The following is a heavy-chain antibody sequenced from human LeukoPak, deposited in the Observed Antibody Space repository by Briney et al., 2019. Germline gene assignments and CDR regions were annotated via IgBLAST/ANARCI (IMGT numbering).Heavy chain of an antibody. CDR2: IYHSGTT. J-gene: IGHJ3*02. CDR1: GGSISSTNW. D-gene: IGHD6-19*01. Sequence: PSGTLSLTCAGSGGSISSTNWWSRVRQPPGKGLEWIGEIYHSGTTNYNPSLKSRVTISIDKSKNQFSLKLSSVTAADTAVYYCARDLWLLRGGDHVACDSWGQGTMVTVSS. CDR3: ARDLWLLRGGDHVACDS. V-gene: IGHV4-4*02.